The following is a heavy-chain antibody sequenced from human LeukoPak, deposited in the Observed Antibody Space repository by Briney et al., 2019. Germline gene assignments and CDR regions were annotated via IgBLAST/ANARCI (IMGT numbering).Heavy chain of an antibody. J-gene: IGHJ4*02. CDR2: INSDGSGT. V-gene: IGHV3-74*01. D-gene: IGHD3-16*01. CDR3: ARVGTGSYHFDY. CDR1: GFSFSSYW. Sequence: PGGSLRLSCAASGFSFSSYWMHWVRQAPGKGLVWVSRINSDGSGTSYADSVKGRFTISRDNAKNTLYLQMHSLRAEDTAVYYCARVGTGSYHFDYWGQGTLVTVSS.